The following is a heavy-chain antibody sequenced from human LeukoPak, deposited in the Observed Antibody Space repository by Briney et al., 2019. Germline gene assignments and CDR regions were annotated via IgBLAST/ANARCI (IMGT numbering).Heavy chain of an antibody. CDR3: ARAHPVQGSGGSPSDAFDI. J-gene: IGHJ3*02. Sequence: GGSLTLSCAASGFTFSSYAMHWVRQAPGRGLEGVAVISYDGSNKYYADSVKGRFTISRDNSKNTLYLQMNSLRAEDTAVYYCARAHPVQGSGGSPSDAFDIWGQGTMVTVSS. D-gene: IGHD2-15*01. CDR1: GFTFSSYA. V-gene: IGHV3-30-3*01. CDR2: ISYDGSNK.